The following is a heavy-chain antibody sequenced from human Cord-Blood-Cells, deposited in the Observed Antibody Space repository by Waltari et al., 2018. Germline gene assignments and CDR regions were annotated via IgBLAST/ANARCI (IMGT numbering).Heavy chain of an antibody. V-gene: IGHV4-59*01. CDR2: IYYSGST. Sequence: QVQLQESGPGLVKPSETLSLTCTVSGGSISSYYWSWIRQPPGKGLEWIGYIYYSGSTNYNPSLTSRVTISVDTSKNQFSLKLSSVTAADTVVYYCARDRAYYGSGSYYFDIWGQGTMVIVSS. D-gene: IGHD3-10*01. CDR1: GGSISSYY. J-gene: IGHJ3*02. CDR3: ARDRAYYGSGSYYFDI.